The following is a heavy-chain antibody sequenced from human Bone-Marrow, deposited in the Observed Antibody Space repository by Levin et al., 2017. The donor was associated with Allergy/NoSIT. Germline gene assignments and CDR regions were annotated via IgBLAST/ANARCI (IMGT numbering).Heavy chain of an antibody. CDR3: AIGVWRDNVNDAFDI. CDR2: IFPGDSDT. D-gene: IGHD2-8*01. CDR1: GYRFSSYW. Sequence: HGESLKISCKGSGYRFSSYWIAWVRQMPGKGLEWMGIIFPGDSDTRYSPSFQGQVTISADKSISTAYLQWSSLKSSDTAIYYCAIGVWRDNVNDAFDIWGQGTMVTVSS. J-gene: IGHJ3*02. V-gene: IGHV5-51*01.